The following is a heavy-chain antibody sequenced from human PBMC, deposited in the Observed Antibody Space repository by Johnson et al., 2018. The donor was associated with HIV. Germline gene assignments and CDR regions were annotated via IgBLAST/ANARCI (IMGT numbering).Heavy chain of an antibody. CDR2: IRYDGSNK. Sequence: VRQAPGKGLEWVAFIRYDGSNKYYADSVKGRFTISRDNSKNTLYLQMNSLRAEDTAVYYCARDGELGDAFDIWGQGTMVTVSS. CDR3: ARDGELGDAFDI. D-gene: IGHD7-27*01. V-gene: IGHV3-30*02. J-gene: IGHJ3*02.